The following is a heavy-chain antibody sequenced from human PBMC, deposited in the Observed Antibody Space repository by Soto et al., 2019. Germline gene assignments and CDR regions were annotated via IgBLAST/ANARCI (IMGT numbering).Heavy chain of an antibody. Sequence: QLQLQESGPGLVKPSETLSLTCTVSGGSISSSSYYWGCIRQPPGKGLEWIGSIYYSGSTYYNPSLKSRVTISVDTSKNQFSLKLSSVTAADTAVYYCARRAQGYGDPGDWFDPWGQGTLVTVSS. CDR1: GGSISSSSYY. D-gene: IGHD4-17*01. J-gene: IGHJ5*02. CDR2: IYYSGST. CDR3: ARRAQGYGDPGDWFDP. V-gene: IGHV4-39*01.